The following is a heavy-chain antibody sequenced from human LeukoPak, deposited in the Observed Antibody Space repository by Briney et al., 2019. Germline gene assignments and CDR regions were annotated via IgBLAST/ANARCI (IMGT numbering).Heavy chain of an antibody. J-gene: IGHJ4*02. Sequence: GGSLRLSCAASGFTVSSNYMSWVRQAPGKGLEWVSVIYSGGSTYYADSVKGRFTISRDNSKNTLYLQMNSLSAEDTAVYYCASYYYDSSGYLLFDYWGQGTLVTVSS. CDR2: IYSGGST. CDR3: ASYYYDSSGYLLFDY. D-gene: IGHD3-22*01. V-gene: IGHV3-53*01. CDR1: GFTVSSNY.